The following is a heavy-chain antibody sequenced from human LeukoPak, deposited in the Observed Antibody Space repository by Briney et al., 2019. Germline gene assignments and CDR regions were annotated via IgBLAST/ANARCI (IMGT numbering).Heavy chain of an antibody. D-gene: IGHD3-10*01. CDR2: ISAYNGNT. J-gene: IGHJ4*02. Sequence: ASVKVSCKASSYTFTNYAFTWVRQAPGQGLEWMGWISAYNGNTNYAQKLQGRVTMTTDTSTSTAYVELRSLRSDDTAVYYCARCRRVRGVNFDYWGQGTLVTVSS. CDR1: SYTFTNYA. CDR3: ARCRRVRGVNFDY. V-gene: IGHV1-18*01.